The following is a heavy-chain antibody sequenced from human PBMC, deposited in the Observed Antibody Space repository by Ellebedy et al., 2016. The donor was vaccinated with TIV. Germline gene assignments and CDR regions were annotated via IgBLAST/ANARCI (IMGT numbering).Heavy chain of an antibody. J-gene: IGHJ4*02. D-gene: IGHD1-1*01. CDR2: IYSGGST. CDR3: ARKTDTGKTGDY. V-gene: IGHV3-53*01. Sequence: GESLKISCAASGFTVGNNFMSWVRQAPGKGLEWVSLIYSGGSTDYADSVKGRFTISRDSSKNTLYLQMNSLRAEDTAMYYGARKTDTGKTGDYWGQGTPVTVSS. CDR1: GFTVGNNF.